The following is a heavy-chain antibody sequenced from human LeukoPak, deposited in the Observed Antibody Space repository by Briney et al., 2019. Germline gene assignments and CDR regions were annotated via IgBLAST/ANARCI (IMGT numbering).Heavy chain of an antibody. J-gene: IGHJ5*02. CDR3: ARGVYAQSPWFDP. CDR1: GDSVDSHNNY. Sequence: SETLSLTCTVSGDSVDSHNNYWSWVRQPPGKGLEWIGYIYYSGSTNYNPSLKSRVTISVDTSKNQFSLKLSSVTAADTAVYYCARGVYAQSPWFDPWGQGALVTVSS. CDR2: IYYSGST. V-gene: IGHV4-61*01. D-gene: IGHD2-8*01.